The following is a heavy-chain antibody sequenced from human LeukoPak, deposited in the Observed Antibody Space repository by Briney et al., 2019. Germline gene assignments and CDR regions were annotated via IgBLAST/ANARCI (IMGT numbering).Heavy chain of an antibody. D-gene: IGHD5/OR15-5a*01. CDR3: ARERSTTRYYYYGMDV. CDR1: GFTFSSYA. CDR2: ISYDGSNK. V-gene: IGHV3-30-3*01. J-gene: IGHJ6*02. Sequence: GRSLRLSCAASGFTFSSYAMHWVRQAPGKGLEWVAVISYDGSNKYYADSVKGRFTISRDNSKNTLYLQMNSLRAEDTAVYYCARERSTTRYYYYGMDVWGQGTTVTVSS.